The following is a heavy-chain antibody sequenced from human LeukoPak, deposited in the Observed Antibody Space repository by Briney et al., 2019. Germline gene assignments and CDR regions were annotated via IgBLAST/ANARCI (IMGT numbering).Heavy chain of an antibody. J-gene: IGHJ6*03. CDR3: ARLSGGSGSHRVYYYYYCMDV. D-gene: IGHD3-10*01. CDR1: GGSISSSSYY. Sequence: SETLSLTCTVSGGSISSSSYYWGWLRQPPGKGLEWIGSIYYSGSTYYNPSLKSRVTISVDTSKNQFSLKLSSVTAADTAVYYCARLSGGSGSHRVYYYYYCMDVWGKGTTVTISS. V-gene: IGHV4-39*01. CDR2: IYYSGST.